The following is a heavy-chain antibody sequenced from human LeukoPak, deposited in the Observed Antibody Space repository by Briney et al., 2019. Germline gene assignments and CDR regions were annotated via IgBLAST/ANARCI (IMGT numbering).Heavy chain of an antibody. Sequence: GSLRLSCAASGFTFSNYAMSWVRQAPGKGLEWVSAISRSGDSTYYADSVKGRFTISKDNSKNTLNLQMNSLRAEDTAVYYCAKTVVAAGTNYYHGMDVWGQGTTVTVFS. V-gene: IGHV3-23*01. CDR3: AKTVVAAGTNYYHGMDV. D-gene: IGHD2-15*01. CDR2: ISRSGDST. J-gene: IGHJ6*02. CDR1: GFTFSNYA.